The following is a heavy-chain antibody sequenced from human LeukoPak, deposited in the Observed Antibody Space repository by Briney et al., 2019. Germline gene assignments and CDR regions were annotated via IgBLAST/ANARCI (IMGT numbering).Heavy chain of an antibody. CDR2: IYYSGST. Sequence: PSETLSLTCTGSGGSISSYYWSWIRQPPGKGLEWIGYIYYSGSTNYNPSLKSRVTISVDTSKNQFSLKLSSVTAADTAVYYCARGGSYYYDSSGYTAFDIWGQGTMVTVSS. CDR3: ARGGSYYYDSSGYTAFDI. CDR1: GGSISSYY. J-gene: IGHJ3*02. D-gene: IGHD3-22*01. V-gene: IGHV4-59*01.